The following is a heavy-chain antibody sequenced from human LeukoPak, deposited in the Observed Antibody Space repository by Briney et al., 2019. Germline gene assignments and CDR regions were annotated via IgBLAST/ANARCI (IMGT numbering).Heavy chain of an antibody. CDR1: GVTVSRTD. Sequence: GGSLRLSCAVSGVTVSRTDMSWVRQAPGKGLEWVSGISDSGGSTYYADSAKGRFTISRDNSKNTVYLQMNSLGADDTAVYYCAKRNWRYFDYWGQGTLVTVSS. CDR2: ISDSGGST. V-gene: IGHV3-23*01. D-gene: IGHD1-1*01. J-gene: IGHJ4*02. CDR3: AKRNWRYFDY.